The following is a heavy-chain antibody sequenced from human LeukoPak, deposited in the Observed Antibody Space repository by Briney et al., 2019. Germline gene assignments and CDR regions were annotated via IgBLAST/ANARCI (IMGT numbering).Heavy chain of an antibody. D-gene: IGHD6-13*01. CDR1: GGTISSYA. CDR3: ARGLYSSSWSLNFDY. J-gene: IGHJ4*02. Sequence: GASVKFSCKASGGTISSYAISWMRQAPGPGLEWMGGIIPIFGTANYAQKFQGRVTITADESTSTAYMELSSLRSEDTAVYYCARGLYSSSWSLNFDYWGQGTLVTVSS. V-gene: IGHV1-69*13. CDR2: IIPIFGTA.